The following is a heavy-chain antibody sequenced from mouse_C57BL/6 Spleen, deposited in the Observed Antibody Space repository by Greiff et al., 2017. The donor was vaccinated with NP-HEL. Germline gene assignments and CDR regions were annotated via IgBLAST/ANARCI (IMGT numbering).Heavy chain of an antibody. D-gene: IGHD1-1*01. J-gene: IGHJ4*01. CDR1: GYTFTSYW. V-gene: IGHV1-59*01. Sequence: VQLQQPGAELVRPGTSVKLSCKASGYTFTSYWMHWVKQRPGQGLEWIGVIDPSDSYTNYNQKFKGKATLTVDTSSSTAYMQLSSLTSEDSAVYYCAREGYGRDYAMDYWGQGTSVTVSS. CDR2: IDPSDSYT. CDR3: AREGYGRDYAMDY.